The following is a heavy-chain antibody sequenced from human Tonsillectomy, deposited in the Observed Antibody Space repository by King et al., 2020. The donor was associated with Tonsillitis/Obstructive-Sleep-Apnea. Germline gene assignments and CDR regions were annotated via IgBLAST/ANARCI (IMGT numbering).Heavy chain of an antibody. J-gene: IGHJ4*02. V-gene: IGHV4-39*01. CDR3: ASFFNSRECDRYGY. D-gene: IGHD6-13*01. CDR2: IYYSGST. CDR1: GGSINSSSYY. Sequence: QLQESGPGLVKPSETLSLTCTVSGGSINSSSYYWGWIRQPPGKGLEWIGSIYYSGSTYYNPSLKSRVTISVDTSKNQFSLKLSSVTAADTAVYYCASFFNSRECDRYGYWGQGTLVTVSS.